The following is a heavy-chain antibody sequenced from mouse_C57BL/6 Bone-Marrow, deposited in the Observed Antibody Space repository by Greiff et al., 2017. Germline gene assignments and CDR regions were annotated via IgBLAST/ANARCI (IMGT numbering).Heavy chain of an antibody. CDR1: GFTFSSYA. D-gene: IGHD2-4*01. V-gene: IGHV5-9-1*02. CDR2: ISSGGDYI. Sequence: EVKLVESGAGLVKPGGSLKLSCAASGFTFSSYAMSWVRQTPEKRLEWVAYISSGGDYIYYAATVKGRFTISRDNARNTLYLQSSSLKSEDTAMYYCTRGGDYRAFAYWCQWTLVTVSA. J-gene: IGHJ3*01. CDR3: TRGGDYRAFAY.